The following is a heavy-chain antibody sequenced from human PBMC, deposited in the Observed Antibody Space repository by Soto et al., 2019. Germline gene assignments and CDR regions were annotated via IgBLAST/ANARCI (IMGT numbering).Heavy chain of an antibody. Sequence: ASVKVSCKASGYTFTSYYMHWVRQAPGQGLEWMGIINPSGGSTSYAQKFQGRVTMTRDTSTSTVYMELSSLRSEDTAVYYCARDRISAARSLDYYYGMDVWGKGTTVTVSS. D-gene: IGHD5-18*01. J-gene: IGHJ6*04. CDR2: INPSGGST. CDR1: GYTFTSYY. V-gene: IGHV1-46*01. CDR3: ARDRISAARSLDYYYGMDV.